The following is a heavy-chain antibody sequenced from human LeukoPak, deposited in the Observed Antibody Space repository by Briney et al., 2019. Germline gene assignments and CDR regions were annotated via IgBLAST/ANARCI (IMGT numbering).Heavy chain of an antibody. D-gene: IGHD3-22*01. CDR1: GYTFSGYY. Sequence: GASVKVSCKASGYTFSGYYIHWVRQAPGQGLEWVGWINPTTGGTNYTQTFQGRVTMTRDMSFSTAYMELSRMTSDDTAVYYCARGGEVWLFLIGYEGREGGHFDYWGQGTLVTVSS. CDR3: ARGGEVWLFLIGYEGREGGHFDY. V-gene: IGHV1-2*02. CDR2: INPTTGGT. J-gene: IGHJ4*02.